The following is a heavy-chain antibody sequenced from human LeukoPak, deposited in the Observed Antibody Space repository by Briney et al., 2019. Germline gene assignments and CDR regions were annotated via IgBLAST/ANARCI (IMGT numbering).Heavy chain of an antibody. CDR1: GFTLSNYN. Sequence: GGSLRLSCAASGFTLSNYNMNWVRQAPGKGLEWVSSITASSSYIYYADSVKGRFTISRDNAKNSLYLQMNSLGAEDTAIYYCARGYHDFDYWGQGTLVTVSS. CDR3: ARGYHDFDY. V-gene: IGHV3-21*01. D-gene: IGHD1-14*01. CDR2: ITASSSYI. J-gene: IGHJ4*02.